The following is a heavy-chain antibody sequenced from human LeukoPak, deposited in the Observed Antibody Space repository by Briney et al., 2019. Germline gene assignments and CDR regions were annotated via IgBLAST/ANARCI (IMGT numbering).Heavy chain of an antibody. CDR1: GFTFSSYG. V-gene: IGHV3-33*01. CDR2: IWYDGSNK. Sequence: GGSLRLSSAASGFTFSSYGMHWVRQAPGKGLEWVAVIWYDGSNKYYADSVKGRFTISRDNSKNTLYLQMNSLRAEDTAVYCCARDLAVGFDYWGQGTLVTVSS. J-gene: IGHJ4*02. CDR3: ARDLAVGFDY.